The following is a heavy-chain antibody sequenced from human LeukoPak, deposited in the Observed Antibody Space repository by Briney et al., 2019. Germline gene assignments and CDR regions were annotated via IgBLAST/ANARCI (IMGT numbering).Heavy chain of an antibody. CDR1: GFTFSDYY. D-gene: IGHD3-22*01. V-gene: IGHV3-11*01. Sequence: GGSLRLSCAASGFTFSDYYMSWIRQAPGKGLEWVSYISSSGSTIYYADSVKGRFTISRDNAKNSLYLQMNSLKTEDTAVYYCTTESYYYDSSGPPLFDPWGQGTLVTVSS. CDR2: ISSSGSTI. J-gene: IGHJ5*02. CDR3: TTESYYYDSSGPPLFDP.